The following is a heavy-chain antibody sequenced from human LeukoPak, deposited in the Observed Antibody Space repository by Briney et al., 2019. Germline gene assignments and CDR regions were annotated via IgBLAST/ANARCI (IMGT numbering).Heavy chain of an antibody. D-gene: IGHD2-2*02. CDR1: GFTFSSYA. V-gene: IGHV3-23*01. CDR2: ISGSGGST. J-gene: IGHJ5*02. CDR3: AREARIVVVPAAIHRWFDP. Sequence: GGSLRLSCAASGFTFSSYAMSWVRQAPGKGLEWVSAISGSGGSTYYADSVKGRFTISRDNSKNTLYLQMNSLRAEDTAVYYCAREARIVVVPAAIHRWFDPWGQGTLVTVSS.